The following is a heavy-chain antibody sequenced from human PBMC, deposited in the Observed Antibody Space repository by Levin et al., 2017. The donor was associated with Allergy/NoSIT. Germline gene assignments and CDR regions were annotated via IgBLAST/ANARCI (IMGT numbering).Heavy chain of an antibody. CDR2: INHSGAT. D-gene: IGHD6-13*01. CDR3: VRVAGAAADKGD. CDR1: GGSLSPYY. J-gene: IGHJ4*02. Sequence: GSLRLSCAVYGGSLSPYYWTWIRQPPGKGLEWIGHINHSGATNYTPSLESRVTISVDTSKNQFSLKLGSVTAADTAVYYCVRVAGAAADKGDWGQGTLVTVSS. V-gene: IGHV4-34*01.